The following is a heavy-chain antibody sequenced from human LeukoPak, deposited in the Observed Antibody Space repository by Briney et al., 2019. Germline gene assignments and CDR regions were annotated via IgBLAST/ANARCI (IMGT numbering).Heavy chain of an antibody. D-gene: IGHD3-10*01. CDR1: GYTFTSYD. J-gene: IGHJ4*02. CDR3: ARGRGFGELLYPEVHPG. V-gene: IGHV1-8*01. Sequence: SSVKVSCKASGYTFTSYDINWVRQATGQGLEWMGGMNPNSGNTGYAQKFQGRVTMTRHTSISTAYMELRSLRSEDTAVYYCARGRGFGELLYPEVHPGWGQGTLVSVSS. CDR2: MNPNSGNT.